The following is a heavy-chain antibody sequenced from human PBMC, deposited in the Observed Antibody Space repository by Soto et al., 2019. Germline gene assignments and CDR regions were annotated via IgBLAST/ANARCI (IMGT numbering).Heavy chain of an antibody. V-gene: IGHV1-3*01. J-gene: IGHJ4*02. CDR2: INAGNGNT. CDR3: ARMSNSGYESFFGY. Sequence: QVQLVQSGAEVKKPGASVKVSCKASGYTFTSYAMHCVRQAPGQRLEWMGWINAGNGNTKYSQKFQGRVTITRDTSASTAYMELSSLRSEDTAVYYCARMSNSGYESFFGYWGQGTLVTVSS. D-gene: IGHD5-12*01. CDR1: GYTFTSYA.